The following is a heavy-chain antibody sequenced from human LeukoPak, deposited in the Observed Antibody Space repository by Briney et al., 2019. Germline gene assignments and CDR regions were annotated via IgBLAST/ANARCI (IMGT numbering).Heavy chain of an antibody. CDR2: FDPEHGEP. CDR1: GYTLIELS. J-gene: IGHJ4*02. Sequence: GASVKVSCKVSGYTLIELSMHWVRQAPGKGLGWMGNFDPEHGEPIYAQRFQGRVTMTEDTSTDTAYMELSSLRSEDTAVYYCATHLGATLFDYWGQGTLVTVSS. D-gene: IGHD1-26*01. V-gene: IGHV1-24*01. CDR3: ATHLGATLFDY.